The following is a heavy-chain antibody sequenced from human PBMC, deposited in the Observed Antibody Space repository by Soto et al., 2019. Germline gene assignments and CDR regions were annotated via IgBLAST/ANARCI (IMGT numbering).Heavy chain of an antibody. CDR1: GYTFTGYY. CDR2: INPNSGGT. CDR3: ARSIRTVLWFGELLSPHHYFAY. Sequence: ASVKVSCKASGYTFTGYYMHWVRQAPGQGLEWMGWINPNSGGTNYAQKFQGWVTMTRDTSISTAYMELSRLRSDDTAVYYCARSIRTVLWFGELLSPHHYFAYWGQGTLVTVSS. D-gene: IGHD3-10*01. V-gene: IGHV1-2*04. J-gene: IGHJ4*02.